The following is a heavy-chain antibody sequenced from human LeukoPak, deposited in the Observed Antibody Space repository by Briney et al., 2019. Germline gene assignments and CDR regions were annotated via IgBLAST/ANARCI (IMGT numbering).Heavy chain of an antibody. Sequence: GGSLRLSCAASGFTFSSYWMSWVRQAPGKGLEWVANIKQDGSEKYYVDSVKGLFTISRDNAKNSLYLQMNSLRAEDTAVYYCARHDYYDSSGSSPSFDYWGQGTLVTVSS. D-gene: IGHD3-22*01. CDR3: ARHDYYDSSGSSPSFDY. CDR2: IKQDGSEK. J-gene: IGHJ4*02. CDR1: GFTFSSYW. V-gene: IGHV3-7*01.